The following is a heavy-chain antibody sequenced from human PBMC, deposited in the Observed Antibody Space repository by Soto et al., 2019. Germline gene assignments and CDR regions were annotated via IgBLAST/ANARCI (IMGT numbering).Heavy chain of an antibody. CDR2: INPSGGST. J-gene: IGHJ4*02. V-gene: IGHV1-46*01. CDR3: ARKTTYCSSTSCYSYFDY. D-gene: IGHD2-2*01. CDR1: GYTFTSYY. Sequence: ASVRVSCKASGYTFTSYYMHWVRQAPGQGLEWMGIINPSGGSTSYAQKFQGRVTMTRDTSTSTVYMELSSLRSEDTAVYYCARKTTYCSSTSCYSYFDYWGQGTLVTVSS.